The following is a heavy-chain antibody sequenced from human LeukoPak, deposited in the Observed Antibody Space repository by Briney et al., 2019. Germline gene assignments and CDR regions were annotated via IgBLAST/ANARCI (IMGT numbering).Heavy chain of an antibody. CDR1: GGSISSGSYY. Sequence: SETLSLTCTVSGGSISSGSYYWSWIRQPAGKGLECIGRIYTSGSTNYNPSLKSRVTISVDTSKNQFSLKLSSVTAADTAVYYCARESFGGVIVNCFDYWGQGTLVTVSS. CDR2: IYTSGST. CDR3: ARESFGGVIVNCFDY. J-gene: IGHJ4*02. V-gene: IGHV4-61*02. D-gene: IGHD3-16*02.